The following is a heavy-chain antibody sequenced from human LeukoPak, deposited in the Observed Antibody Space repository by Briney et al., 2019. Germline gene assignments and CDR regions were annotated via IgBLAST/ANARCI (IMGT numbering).Heavy chain of an antibody. CDR1: GFTFSSYA. D-gene: IGHD2-15*01. V-gene: IGHV3-23*01. J-gene: IGHJ3*01. Sequence: PGGSLRLSCVASGFTFSSYAMSWVRQAPGKGLEWVSAISGSDTSTYYADSVKGRFTISRDNSKNTLYLQMNSLRAADTAVYYCAKDGYCSDDTCYPNDAFDVWGQGTVVTVSS. CDR2: ISGSDTST. CDR3: AKDGYCSDDTCYPNDAFDV.